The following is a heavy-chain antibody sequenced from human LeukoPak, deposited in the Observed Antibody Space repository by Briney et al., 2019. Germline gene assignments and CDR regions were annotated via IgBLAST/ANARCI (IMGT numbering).Heavy chain of an antibody. J-gene: IGHJ6*03. CDR1: GGSFSGYY. CDR2: IYGSGST. CDR3: ARTTEGGYTYDYFYYYYMDV. V-gene: IGHV4-59*10. Sequence: SETLSLTCAVYGGSFSGYYWSWIRQPAGKGLEWIGRIYGSGSTDYNPSLKSRVTMSIDTSKNQFSLKLSSVTAADTAVYYCARTTEGGYTYDYFYYYYMDVWGKGTTVTISS. D-gene: IGHD5-18*01.